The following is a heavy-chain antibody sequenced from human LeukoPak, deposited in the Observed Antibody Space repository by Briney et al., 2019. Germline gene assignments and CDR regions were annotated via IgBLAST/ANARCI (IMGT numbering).Heavy chain of an antibody. D-gene: IGHD6-19*01. V-gene: IGHV4-59*01. CDR3: ARGPYYLDSSTYSFDY. CDR2: IYYTGST. CDR1: GDSISGFH. J-gene: IGHJ4*02. Sequence: PSETLSLTCTVSGDSISGFHWSWIRQPPGKGLEWVGYIYYTGSTKYNSSLKSRVTISVDTSRDQFSLELSSVTAADTAVYYCARGPYYLDSSTYSFDYWGQGTLVTVSS.